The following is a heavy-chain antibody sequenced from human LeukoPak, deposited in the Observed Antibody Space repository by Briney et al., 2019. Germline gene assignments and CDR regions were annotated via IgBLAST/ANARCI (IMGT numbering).Heavy chain of an antibody. CDR3: ARDPIAAAAFYFDY. CDR1: GYTFSSYG. CDR2: ISAYNGNT. D-gene: IGHD6-13*01. J-gene: IGHJ4*02. V-gene: IGHV1-18*01. Sequence: ASVKVSCKASGYTFSSYGISWVRQAPGQGLEWMGWISAYNGNTNYAEKLHDRVTMTTDTSTTTAYMELSSLRSEDTAVYYCARDPIAAAAFYFDYWGQGTLVTVSS.